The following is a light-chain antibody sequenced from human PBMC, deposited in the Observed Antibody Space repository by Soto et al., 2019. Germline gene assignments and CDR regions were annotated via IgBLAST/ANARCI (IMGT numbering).Light chain of an antibody. J-gene: IGLJ2*01. CDR1: NSDVGSYNL. CDR2: EVT. Sequence: QSVLTQPASLSGSPGQSITISCTGSNSDVGSYNLVSWYQQHPGKAPKLIIYEVTKRPSGVSNRFSGSKSGNTASLTISGLQAEDEADYYCCSYAGTDTPIGGGTK. CDR3: CSYAGTDTP. V-gene: IGLV2-23*02.